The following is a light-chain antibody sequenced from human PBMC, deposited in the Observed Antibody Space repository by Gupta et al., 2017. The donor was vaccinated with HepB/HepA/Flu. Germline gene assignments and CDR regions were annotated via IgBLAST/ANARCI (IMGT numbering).Light chain of an antibody. CDR2: ATS. CDR3: QHFGDSPPGMT. J-gene: IGKJ3*01. CDR1: QSVDSKY. Sequence: EIVLTQSPGTLSLSPGERATLSCRASQSVDSKYLAWYQQKPGQAPRLLIYATSNRLTGAPHRFSGSGSGADFTLTISRLEAADFAVYYCQHFGDSPPGMTFGPGTRVD. V-gene: IGKV3-20*01.